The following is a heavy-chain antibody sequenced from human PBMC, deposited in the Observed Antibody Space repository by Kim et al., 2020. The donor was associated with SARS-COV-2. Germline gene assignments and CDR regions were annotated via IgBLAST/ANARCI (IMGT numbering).Heavy chain of an antibody. J-gene: IGHJ4*02. CDR1: GGSISSNNYY. CDR2: IYNTGST. V-gene: IGHV4-39*01. D-gene: IGHD3-10*02. Sequence: SETLSLTCTVSGGSISSNNYYWGWIRQPPGKGLEWIGSIYNTGSTYYNPSLKSRVTISVDTSKNQISLKLSSVTAADTAVYYCARHVRKGYGDYWGQGTLVTVSS. CDR3: ARHVRKGYGDY.